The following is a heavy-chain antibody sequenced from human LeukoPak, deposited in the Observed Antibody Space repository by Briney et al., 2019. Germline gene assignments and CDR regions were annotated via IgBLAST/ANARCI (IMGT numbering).Heavy chain of an antibody. CDR2: IYYSGST. CDR1: GGSISSSSYY. Sequence: SETLSLTCTVSGGSISSSSYYWGWIRQPPGKGLEWIGSIYYSGSTYYNPSLKSRVTISVDTSKNQFSLKLSSVTAADTAVYYCARDIGYGDPYFNYWGQGTLVTVSS. J-gene: IGHJ4*02. D-gene: IGHD4-17*01. V-gene: IGHV4-39*07. CDR3: ARDIGYGDPYFNY.